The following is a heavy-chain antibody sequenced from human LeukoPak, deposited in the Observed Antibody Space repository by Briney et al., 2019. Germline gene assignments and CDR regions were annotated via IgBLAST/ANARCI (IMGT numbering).Heavy chain of an antibody. CDR1: GSTFSRYA. V-gene: IGHV3-30-3*01. J-gene: IGHJ5*02. CDR2: VSDNGSDK. D-gene: IGHD5-12*01. CDR3: ARDLDGYRSGNGA. Sequence: PGRSLRLSCAGSGSTFSRYAMHWVRQAPGKGLEWVAVVSDNGSDKDYADSVKGRFTISRDNAKNTLYLQMNSLRAEDTAVYYCARDLDGYRSGNGAWGQGTLVTVSS.